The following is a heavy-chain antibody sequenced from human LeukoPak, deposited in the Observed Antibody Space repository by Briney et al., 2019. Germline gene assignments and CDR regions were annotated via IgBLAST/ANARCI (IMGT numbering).Heavy chain of an antibody. CDR3: ARDNRNYYGSGDWFDP. CDR1: GFTFSSYA. D-gene: IGHD3-10*01. V-gene: IGHV4-59*01. J-gene: IGHJ5*02. CDR2: IYYSGST. Sequence: PGGSLRLSCAASGFTFSSYAMSWVRQPPGEGLEWIGYIYYSGSTNYNPSLKSRVTISVDTSKNQFSLKLSSVTAADTAVYYCARDNRNYYGSGDWFDPWGQGTLVTVSS.